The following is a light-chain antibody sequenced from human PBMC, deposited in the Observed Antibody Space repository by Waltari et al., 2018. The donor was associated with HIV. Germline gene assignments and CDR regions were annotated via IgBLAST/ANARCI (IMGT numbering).Light chain of an antibody. CDR2: WAS. CDR1: QNVPHSSNNKNY. CDR3: QQYFSHPRT. Sequence: DIVMTQSSDSLAVSLGERATINCRTSQNVPHSSNNKNYVAWYQQKAGQSPQLIISWASTRESGIPDRFSGSGSGTEFSLTINTLQTEDVAVYYCQQYFSHPRTFGQGTRIEIK. V-gene: IGKV4-1*01. J-gene: IGKJ2*01.